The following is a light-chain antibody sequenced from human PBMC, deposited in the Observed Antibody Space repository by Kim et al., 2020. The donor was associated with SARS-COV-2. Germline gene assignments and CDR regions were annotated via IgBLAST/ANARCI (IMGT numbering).Light chain of an antibody. CDR1: SSNIGAGYV. CDR2: GNS. V-gene: IGLV1-40*01. Sequence: RFTISCTGSSSNIGAGYVVHWYQQLPGTAPNLLIYGNSNRPSGVPDRFSGSKSGTSASLAITGLQAEDEADYYCQSYDSSLSGSVFGGGTQLTVL. CDR3: QSYDSSLSGSV. J-gene: IGLJ3*02.